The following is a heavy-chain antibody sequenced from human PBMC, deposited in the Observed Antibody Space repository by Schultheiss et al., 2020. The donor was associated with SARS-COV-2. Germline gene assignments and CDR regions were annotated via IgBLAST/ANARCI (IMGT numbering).Heavy chain of an antibody. V-gene: IGHV3-21*01. CDR2: ISDSSSYI. Sequence: GGSLRLSCAASGFTFSSYAMSWVRQAPGKGLEWVSSISDSSSYIFYADSVKGRFTISRDNAKNSLYLQMNSLRAEDTAVYYCARDGGYGSGSYWHYYYGMDVWGQGTTVTVSS. J-gene: IGHJ6*02. CDR3: ARDGGYGSGSYWHYYYGMDV. D-gene: IGHD3-10*01. CDR1: GFTFSSYA.